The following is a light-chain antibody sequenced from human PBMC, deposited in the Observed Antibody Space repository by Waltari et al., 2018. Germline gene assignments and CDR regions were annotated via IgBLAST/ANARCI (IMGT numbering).Light chain of an antibody. CDR1: SSNVGTNV. V-gene: IGLV1-44*01. Sequence: QSVLSQPPSASGTPGQRVTISCSGRSSNVGTNVVNWYQQVPGKAPKLLIYRNDLRPSGVPDRFSGAKSGSSASLAISGLQSEDEADYYCAAWDDSLNGWWVFGGGTKVTVL. CDR2: RND. J-gene: IGLJ3*02. CDR3: AAWDDSLNGWWV.